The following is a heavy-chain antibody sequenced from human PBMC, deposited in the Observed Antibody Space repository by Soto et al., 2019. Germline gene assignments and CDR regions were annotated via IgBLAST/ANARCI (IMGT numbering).Heavy chain of an antibody. CDR2: TRYDGSNK. D-gene: IGHD6-25*01. V-gene: IGHV3-33*06. J-gene: IGHJ3*01. Sequence: QVQLVESGGGVVQPGKSLRLSCVASGFIFSNYDMHWVRQAPGKGLEWVAVTRYDGSNKYNGDSVEGRFIISRDSSENTLYLDMHSLGVEGTAMYYCGKDVGSGSWHALQVGGQGTMVTVSP. CDR1: GFIFSNYD. CDR3: GKDVGSGSWHALQV.